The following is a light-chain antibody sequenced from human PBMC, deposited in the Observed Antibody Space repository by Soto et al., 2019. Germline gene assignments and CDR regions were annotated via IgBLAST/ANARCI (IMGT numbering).Light chain of an antibody. J-gene: IGKJ5*01. CDR2: AAS. CDR1: QDISTH. Sequence: IQLTQSPSSLSASVGDRVTISCRASQDISTHLAWFAQKPGRAPQLLIYAASTLHSGVPSRFSGSGSGTDFTLTISSXQPEDFATYYCQHLNTYPITFGPGTRLEIK. CDR3: QHLNTYPIT. V-gene: IGKV1-9*01.